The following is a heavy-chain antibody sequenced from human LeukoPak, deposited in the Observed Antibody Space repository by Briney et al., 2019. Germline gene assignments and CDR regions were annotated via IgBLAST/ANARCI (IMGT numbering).Heavy chain of an antibody. J-gene: IGHJ3*02. CDR3: ATDFRERTHDGFDI. D-gene: IGHD6-25*01. CDR1: GYPFTNAW. CDR2: IKNKTDGGTI. Sequence: GGPLRLSCAASGYPFTNAWMNWVRQAPGGGLEGVGRIKNKTDGGTIDYAAPVTGRFTISTDDSKNTLYLQMYSLKTEDTAVYYCATDFRERTHDGFDIWGQGTMVSVPS. V-gene: IGHV3-15*01.